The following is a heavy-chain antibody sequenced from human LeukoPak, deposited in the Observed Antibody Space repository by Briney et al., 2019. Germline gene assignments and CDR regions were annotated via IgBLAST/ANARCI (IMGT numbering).Heavy chain of an antibody. CDR2: IYYSGST. CDR3: ARQGAITYAYFDY. CDR1: GGSISSYY. D-gene: IGHD2-2*01. J-gene: IGHJ4*02. Sequence: PSETLSLTCTVSGGSISSYYWSWIRQPPGKGLEWIGYIYYSGSTNYNPSLKSRVTISVDTSKNQFSLRLSSVTAADTAVYYCARQGAITYAYFDYWGQGTLVTVSS. V-gene: IGHV4-59*08.